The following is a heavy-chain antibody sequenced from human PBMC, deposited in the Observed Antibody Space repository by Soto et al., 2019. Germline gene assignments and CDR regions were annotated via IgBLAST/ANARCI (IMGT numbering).Heavy chain of an antibody. CDR1: AGSISRYY. Sequence: HVQLQESGPGLVKPSEPLSLTCSVSAGSISRYYWGWVRQSPGEGLEWIAHISYTVDASYNPSLQRRVAISLDTSKNQIALSLLSVTAADTAVYYCVGSLMSRAMESFDYWGQGTLVTVTS. CDR2: ISYTVDA. CDR3: VGSLMSRAMESFDY. D-gene: IGHD5-18*01. J-gene: IGHJ4*02. V-gene: IGHV4-59*01.